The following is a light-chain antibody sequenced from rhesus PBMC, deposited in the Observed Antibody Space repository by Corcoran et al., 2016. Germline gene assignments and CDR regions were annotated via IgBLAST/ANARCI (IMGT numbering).Light chain of an antibody. CDR1: QGISSY. Sequence: DIQMTQSPSSLSASVGDTVTITCRASQGISSYLYWFQQKPGKAPKLLIYDASSLESGVPSRFSGSGSGTDFTLTISSLQPEDFAAYYCLQHNSYPLTFGGGTKVEIK. V-gene: IGKV1-28*03. CDR3: LQHNSYPLT. CDR2: DAS. J-gene: IGKJ4*01.